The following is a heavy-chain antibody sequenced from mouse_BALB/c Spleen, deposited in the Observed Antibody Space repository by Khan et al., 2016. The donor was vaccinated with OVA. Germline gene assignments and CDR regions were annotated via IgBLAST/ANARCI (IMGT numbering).Heavy chain of an antibody. Sequence: EVNVVESGGGLVQPGGSLKLSCAASGFTFSSYGMSWVRQTPDKRLELVATINSNGGCTYYPDSVKGRFTISRDNAKNTLYLQMSSLKSEDTAMYYCARMARTINWGQGTTLTVSS. CDR1: GFTFSSYG. V-gene: IGHV5-6-3*01. CDR2: INSNGGCT. J-gene: IGHJ2*01. CDR3: ARMARTIN.